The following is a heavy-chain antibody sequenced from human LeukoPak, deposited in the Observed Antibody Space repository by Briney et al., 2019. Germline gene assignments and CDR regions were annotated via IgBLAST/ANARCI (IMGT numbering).Heavy chain of an antibody. D-gene: IGHD3-3*01. CDR2: IYFTGRT. CDR3: ARGGYDSDFDY. CDR1: GGSISTYY. J-gene: IGHJ4*02. Sequence: SETLSLTCTVSGGSISTYYWSWIRLPPGKGLEWIAYIYFTGRTQYNPSLKNRVTISVDTSENQFSLRLSSVTPADTAVYYCARGGYDSDFDYWGQGTLVTVSS. V-gene: IGHV4-59*01.